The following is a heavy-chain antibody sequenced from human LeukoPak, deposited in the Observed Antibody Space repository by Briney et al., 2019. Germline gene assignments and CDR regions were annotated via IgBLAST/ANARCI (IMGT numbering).Heavy chain of an antibody. Sequence: ESGGSLRLSCAASGFTFSSYWMSWVRQAPGKGLEWVANIKQDGSEKYYVDSVKGRFTISRDNAKNSLYLQMNSLRPKDTAVCYSERDAGRIYLYYFDYWGQGTLVTVSS. D-gene: IGHD3-16*02. V-gene: IGHV3-7*01. CDR1: GFTFSSYW. CDR2: IKQDGSEK. J-gene: IGHJ4*02. CDR3: ERDAGRIYLYYFDY.